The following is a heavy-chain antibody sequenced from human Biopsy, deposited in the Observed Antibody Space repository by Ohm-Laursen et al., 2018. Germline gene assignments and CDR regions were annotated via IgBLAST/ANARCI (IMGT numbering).Heavy chain of an antibody. D-gene: IGHD5-12*01. V-gene: IGHV4-38-2*02. CDR1: GYSISTAYY. CDR2: IYHIGST. Sequence: SDTLSLTCSVSGYSISTAYYWAWIRQPPGKGLEWIASIYHIGSTNYNPSLKSRVSISVDTSKNQFSLRLTSVTAADTAVYYCARLGSGDYFPTFFDFWGQGALVTVSS. J-gene: IGHJ4*02. CDR3: ARLGSGDYFPTFFDF.